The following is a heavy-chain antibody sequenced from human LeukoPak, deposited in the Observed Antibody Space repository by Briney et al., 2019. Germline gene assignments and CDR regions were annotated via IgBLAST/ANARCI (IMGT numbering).Heavy chain of an antibody. CDR1: GAXISRGSW. J-gene: IGHJ4*02. V-gene: IGHV4-4*02. Sequence: SGTLSLTCDVSGAXISRGSWWSWVRQPPGKGLEWIGEFSHSGITNFNPSLKSRVTISVDKSRNQFSLNLISVTAADTAVYFCARNGGHNQEHWGQGTLVTVSS. D-gene: IGHD1-1*01. CDR3: ARNGGHNQEH. CDR2: FSHSGIT.